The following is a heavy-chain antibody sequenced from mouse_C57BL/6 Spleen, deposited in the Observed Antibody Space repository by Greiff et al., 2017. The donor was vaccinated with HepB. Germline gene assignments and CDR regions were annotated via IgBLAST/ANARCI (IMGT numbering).Heavy chain of an antibody. Sequence: EVKLMESGEGLVKPGGSLKLSCAASGFTFSSYAMSWVRQTPEKRLEWVAYISSGGDYIYYADTVKGRFTISRDNARNTLYLQMSSLKSEDTAMYYCTRGPPLGDYYAMDYWGQGTSVTVSS. CDR2: ISSGGDYI. CDR1: GFTFSSYA. J-gene: IGHJ4*01. CDR3: TRGPPLGDYYAMDY. V-gene: IGHV5-9-1*02.